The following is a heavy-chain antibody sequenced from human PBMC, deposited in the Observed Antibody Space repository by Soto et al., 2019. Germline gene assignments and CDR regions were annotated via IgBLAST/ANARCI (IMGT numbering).Heavy chain of an antibody. CDR1: GGSISSSY. V-gene: IGHV4-59*01. D-gene: IGHD2-15*01. CDR3: ARDKYCSGGSCRKNWFDP. CDR2: IYDDGSA. Sequence: SETLALTCTVAGGSISSSYWSWIRQPPGKGLEWLAYIYDDGSADYNPSLKSRATISLDMSKNQFSLKLTSVTAADTAVYYCARDKYCSGGSCRKNWFDPWGQGTLVTVSS. J-gene: IGHJ5*02.